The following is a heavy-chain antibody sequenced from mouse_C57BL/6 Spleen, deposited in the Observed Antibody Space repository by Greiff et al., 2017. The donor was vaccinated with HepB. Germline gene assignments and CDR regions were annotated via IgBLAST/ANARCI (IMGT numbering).Heavy chain of an antibody. J-gene: IGHJ1*03. CDR3: ARGGITTDYFDV. V-gene: IGHV1-82*01. D-gene: IGHD1-1*01. CDR1: GYAFSSSW. Sequence: VQLQQSGPELVKPGASVKISCKASGYAFSSSWMNWVKQRPGKGLEWIGRFYPGDGDTNYNGKFKGKATLTADKSSSTAYMQLSSLTSEDSAVYFCARGGITTDYFDVWGTGTTVTVSA. CDR2: FYPGDGDT.